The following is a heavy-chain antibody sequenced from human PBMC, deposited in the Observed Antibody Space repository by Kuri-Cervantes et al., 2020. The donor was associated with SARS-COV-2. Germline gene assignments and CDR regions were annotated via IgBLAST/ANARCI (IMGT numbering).Heavy chain of an antibody. Sequence: GESLKISCEASGFTLTYRWMAWFRQAPGKGLEWVAAIRADGGEMLYVDSAKGRFTISRDNAKNSVFLQMNSVRIEDTSLYFCAWGRGWTFDIWGRGTMVTVSS. J-gene: IGHJ3*02. D-gene: IGHD3-3*01. V-gene: IGHV3-7*04. CDR3: AWGRGWTFDI. CDR1: GFTLTYRW. CDR2: IRADGGEM.